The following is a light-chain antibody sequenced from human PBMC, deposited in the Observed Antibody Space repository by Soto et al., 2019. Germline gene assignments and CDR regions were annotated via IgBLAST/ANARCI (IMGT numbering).Light chain of an antibody. CDR2: AAY. J-gene: IGKJ5*01. CDR3: QQSYSTPIT. Sequence: DIQMTQSPSSLSASVGDRVTITCRASQSISSYLNWYQQKPGKAPKLLIYAAYSLQSGVTSRFSGSGSGTDFTLTISSLQPEDFATYYCQQSYSTPITFGQGTRLDIK. CDR1: QSISSY. V-gene: IGKV1-39*01.